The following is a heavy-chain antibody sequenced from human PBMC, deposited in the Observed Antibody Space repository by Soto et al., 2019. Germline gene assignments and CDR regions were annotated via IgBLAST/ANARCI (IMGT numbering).Heavy chain of an antibody. CDR2: NIPIFGTT. D-gene: IGHD2-21*01. Sequence: QVQLVQSGAEVKKPGSSVRVSCKASGGAFSNSVISWVRQAPGQGLEWMGGNIPIFGTTIYAQKFQGRVTIIADESTSTAYMELTSLRSEDTAVYYCARAPILVGETIYEHYFDYWGQGTLVTVSS. J-gene: IGHJ4*02. CDR1: GGAFSNSV. V-gene: IGHV1-69*01. CDR3: ARAPILVGETIYEHYFDY.